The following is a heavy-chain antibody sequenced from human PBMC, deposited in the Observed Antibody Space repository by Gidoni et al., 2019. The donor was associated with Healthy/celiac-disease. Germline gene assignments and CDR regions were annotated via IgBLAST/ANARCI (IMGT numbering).Heavy chain of an antibody. CDR3: ASKGYDFWSGQTYGMDV. CDR2: IIPIFGTA. Sequence: QVQLVASGAELEKPGSSVKVSSKESGCTFSSYAISWVRRAHGQGFAWMGGIIPIFGTANDAQKFQGRVTITADESTSTAYMELSSLRSEDTAVYYCASKGYDFWSGQTYGMDVWGQGTTVTVSS. J-gene: IGHJ6*02. CDR1: GCTFSSYA. D-gene: IGHD3-3*01. V-gene: IGHV1-69*01.